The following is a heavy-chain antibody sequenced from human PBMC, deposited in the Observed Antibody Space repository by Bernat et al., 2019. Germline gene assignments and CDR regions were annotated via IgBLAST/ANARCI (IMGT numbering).Heavy chain of an antibody. J-gene: IGHJ2*01. CDR3: ARDADSSSWYYWYFDL. D-gene: IGHD6-13*01. Sequence: EVQLVESGGGLVQPGGSLRLSCAASGFTFSSYEMNWVRQAPGKGLEWVSYISSSGSTIYYADSVKGRFTISRDNAKNSLYLQMNSLRAEDTAVYYCARDADSSSWYYWYFDLWGQGTLVTVSS. CDR1: GFTFSSYE. CDR2: ISSSGSTI. V-gene: IGHV3-48*03.